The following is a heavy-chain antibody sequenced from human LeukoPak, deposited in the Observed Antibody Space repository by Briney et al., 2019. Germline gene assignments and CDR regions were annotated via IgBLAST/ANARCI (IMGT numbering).Heavy chain of an antibody. CDR3: AKDRSGGTTTTVMVA. V-gene: IGHV3-23*01. D-gene: IGHD4-17*01. CDR2: ISSSGYNT. Sequence: GGSLRLSCAASDSSFSAYAMNWVRQAPGKGLEWVSAISSSGYNTYYADSVKGRFTIFRDNSENTLYLQMNSLSAEDTALYYCAKDRSGGTTTTVMVAWGQGTLVTVS. CDR1: DSSFSAYA. J-gene: IGHJ5*02.